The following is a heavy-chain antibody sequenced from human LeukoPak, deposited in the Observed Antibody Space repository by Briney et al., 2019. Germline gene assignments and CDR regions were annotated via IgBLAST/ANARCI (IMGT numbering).Heavy chain of an antibody. CDR3: ARYSSAYDSFDS. J-gene: IGHJ4*02. V-gene: IGHV3-64*01. Sequence: PGGSLRLSCAASGXTFSSYTMHWVRQAPGKGLEYVSAISGNGGSTYYANSVKGRFTISRDNSKNTLYLQMGSLRAEDMAVYYCARYSSAYDSFDSWGQGTLVTVSS. D-gene: IGHD6-19*01. CDR1: GXTFSSYT. CDR2: ISGNGGST.